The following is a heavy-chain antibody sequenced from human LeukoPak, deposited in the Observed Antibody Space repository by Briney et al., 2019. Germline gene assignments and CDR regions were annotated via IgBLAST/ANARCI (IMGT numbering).Heavy chain of an antibody. CDR1: GFTFGDYA. D-gene: IGHD2-2*01. V-gene: IGHV3-49*04. Sequence: PGRSLRLSCTASGFTFGDYAMSWVRQAPGKGLEWVGFIRSKAYGGTTEYAASVKGRFTISRDDSKSIAYLQMNSLKTEDTAVYYCTRGGYCSSTSCWGSWFDPWGQGTLVTVSS. CDR3: TRGGYCSSTSCWGSWFDP. J-gene: IGHJ5*02. CDR2: IRSKAYGGTT.